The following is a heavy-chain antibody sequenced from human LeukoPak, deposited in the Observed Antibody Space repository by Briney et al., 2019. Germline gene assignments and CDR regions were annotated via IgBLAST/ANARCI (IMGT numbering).Heavy chain of an antibody. CDR2: ISTSSNYI. CDR1: GFTFSSYN. D-gene: IGHD3-22*01. J-gene: IGHJ3*02. Sequence: SGGSLRLSCTASGFTFSSYNMNWVRQAPGKELEWVSSISTSSNYIYYADSVKGRFTISRDNSKSTMYLQMNSLRAEDTAIYYCAKDRVWRYGSSVYAFDIWGQGTKVTVSS. CDR3: AKDRVWRYGSSVYAFDI. V-gene: IGHV3-21*04.